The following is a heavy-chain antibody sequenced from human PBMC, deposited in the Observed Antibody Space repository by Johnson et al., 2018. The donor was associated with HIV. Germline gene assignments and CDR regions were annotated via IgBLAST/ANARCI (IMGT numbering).Heavy chain of an antibody. CDR2: IYSGCST. D-gene: IGHD3-10*01. J-gene: IGHJ3*02. V-gene: IGHV3-53*01. Sequence: VQLVESGGGLIQPGGSLRLSCAASGFTVSSNYMSWVRQAPGKGLVWVSIIYSGCSTDNADSVKGRVTISRDNSKNPLYLHMNSLRVEDTAVYYCASEVRGVLVIWGQGRIVTVAS. CDR1: GFTVSSNY. CDR3: ASEVRGVLVI.